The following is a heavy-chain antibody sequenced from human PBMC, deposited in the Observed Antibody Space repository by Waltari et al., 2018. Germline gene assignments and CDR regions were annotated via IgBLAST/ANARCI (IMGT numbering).Heavy chain of an antibody. V-gene: IGHV4-34*01. J-gene: IGHJ6*02. Sequence: QVQLQQWGAGLLKPSETLSLTCAVYGGSFSGYYWSWIRQPPGKGLEWIGEINHRGSTNNNPSLKSRVTISVDTSKNQFSLKLSSVTAADTAVYYCARESNSWKRGGMDVWGQGTTVTVSS. CDR2: INHRGST. CDR3: ARESNSWKRGGMDV. CDR1: GGSFSGYY. D-gene: IGHD1-1*01.